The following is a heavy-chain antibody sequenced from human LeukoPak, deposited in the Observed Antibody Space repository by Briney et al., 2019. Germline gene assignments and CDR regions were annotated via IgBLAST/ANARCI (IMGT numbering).Heavy chain of an antibody. J-gene: IGHJ6*03. CDR2: MNPNSGNT. V-gene: IGHV1-8*01. Sequence: ASVKVSCKASGYTFTSYDINWVRQATGQGLEWMGWMNPNSGNTGYAQKFQGRVTMTRNTSISTAYMELSSLRSEDTAVYYCAREGSYDILTGYYYYYYMDVWGKGTTVTVSS. D-gene: IGHD3-9*01. CDR3: AREGSYDILTGYYYYYYMDV. CDR1: GYTFTSYD.